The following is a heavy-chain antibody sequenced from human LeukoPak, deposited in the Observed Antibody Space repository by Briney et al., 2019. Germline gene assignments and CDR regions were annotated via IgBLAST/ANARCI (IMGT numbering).Heavy chain of an antibody. CDR1: GFTFNSYA. Sequence: GGSLRLSCAASGFTFNSYAIHWVRQAPGKGLEWVAVISYDGSNKYYAESVKGRFTISRDNSKNTLYLQLNSLRPDDTAVYYCASIHPPGTHYAFDIWGQGTMVTVSS. CDR3: ASIHPPGTHYAFDI. CDR2: ISYDGSNK. V-gene: IGHV3-30*04. D-gene: IGHD1-1*01. J-gene: IGHJ3*02.